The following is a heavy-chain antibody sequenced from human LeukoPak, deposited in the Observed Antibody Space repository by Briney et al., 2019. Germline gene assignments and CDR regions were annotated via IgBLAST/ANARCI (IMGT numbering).Heavy chain of an antibody. CDR1: GFTVSSNY. CDR3: ARAEQPAGGDY. V-gene: IGHV3-66*01. D-gene: IGHD3-16*01. CDR2: IYSGGST. Sequence: HPGGSLRLSCAASGFTVSSNYMSWVRQAPGKGLEWVSVIYSGGSTYYADSVKGRFTISRDNSKNTLYLQMNSLRAEDTAVYCCARAEQPAGGDYWGQGTLVTVSS. J-gene: IGHJ4*02.